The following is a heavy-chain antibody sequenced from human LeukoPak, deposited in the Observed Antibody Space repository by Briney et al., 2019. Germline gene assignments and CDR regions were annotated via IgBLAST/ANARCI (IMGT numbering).Heavy chain of an antibody. CDR2: IYTSGST. V-gene: IGHV4-61*02. Sequence: SETLSLTCTVSGGAISSGAYYWGWIRQPAGKGLEWIGRIYTSGSTNYNPSLKSRVTISVDTSKNQFSLKLSSVTAADTAVYYCARAGLHGSDAFDIWGQGTMVTVSS. CDR1: GGAISSGAYY. J-gene: IGHJ3*02. CDR3: ARAGLHGSDAFDI. D-gene: IGHD2-15*01.